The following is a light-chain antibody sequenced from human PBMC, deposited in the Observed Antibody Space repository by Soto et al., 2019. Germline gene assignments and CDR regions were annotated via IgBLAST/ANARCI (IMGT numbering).Light chain of an antibody. Sequence: DIQMTQSPSTLSASIGDRVTITCRASQSIDTSLAWYQQKPGKAPKLLISKASSLQSGVPSRFSGSGSGTEFTLTISSLQPDDFATYSCQHYNAYSRTFGQGTKVEVK. J-gene: IGKJ1*01. V-gene: IGKV1-5*03. CDR1: QSIDTS. CDR2: KAS. CDR3: QHYNAYSRT.